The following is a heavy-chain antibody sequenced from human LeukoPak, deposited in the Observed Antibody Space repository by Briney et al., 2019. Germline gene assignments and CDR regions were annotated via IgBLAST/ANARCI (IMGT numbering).Heavy chain of an antibody. CDR1: GFSLSNARMG. V-gene: IGHV2-26*01. J-gene: IGHJ4*02. D-gene: IGHD3-16*02. Sequence: SGPTLVKPTETLTLTCTVSGFSLSNARMGVSWIRQPPGKALEWLAHIFSNDEKPYSTSLKSRLTISKDTSKSQVVLTMTNMDPVDTATYYCAHSPKKGGLSTDYWGQGTLVTVSS. CDR3: AHSPKKGGLSTDY. CDR2: IFSNDEK.